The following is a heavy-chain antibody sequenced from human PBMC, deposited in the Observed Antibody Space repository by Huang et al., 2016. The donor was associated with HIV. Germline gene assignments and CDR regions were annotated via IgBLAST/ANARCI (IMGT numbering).Heavy chain of an antibody. Sequence: QLLLQASGPGLVKPSEALALTCAVSGGSIRSSDYHWGWIRQPPGKGLGWIGGIYYKGRTHYSPSLKSRVTIAVDTSKNLFFLNLTSMTAADTAVYYCARHREGPVAYYSGWGSHLNYMDVWGRGRTVVVSS. CDR1: GGSIRSSDYH. CDR3: ARHREGPVAYYSGWGSHLNYMDV. D-gene: IGHD3-10*01. J-gene: IGHJ6*03. CDR2: IYYKGRT. V-gene: IGHV4-39*01.